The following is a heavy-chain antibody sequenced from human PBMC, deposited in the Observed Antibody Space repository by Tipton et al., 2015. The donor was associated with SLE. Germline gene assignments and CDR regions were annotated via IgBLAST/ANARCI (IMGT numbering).Heavy chain of an antibody. J-gene: IGHJ4*02. CDR2: IYTSGST. CDR1: GGSISSYY. Sequence: TLSLTCTVSGGSISSYYWSWIRQPAGKGLDWIGRIYTSGSTNYNPSLKSRVTMSVDTSKNQFSLKLSSVTAADTAVYYCAGEGYSSGWSYFDYWGQGTLVTVSS. CDR3: AGEGYSSGWSYFDY. D-gene: IGHD6-19*01. V-gene: IGHV4-4*07.